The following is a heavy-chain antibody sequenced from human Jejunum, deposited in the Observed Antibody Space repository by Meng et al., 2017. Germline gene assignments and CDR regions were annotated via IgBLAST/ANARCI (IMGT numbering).Heavy chain of an antibody. CDR1: GGSISGYY. CDR3: ARGGSSIDY. Sequence: GSLRLSCTVSGGSISGYYWSWFRQPPGKGLEWIAYIYYNGNTKYNPSLQSRVTISLDTSKNQFSLKLTSVTAADTAVYYCARGGSSIDYWGQGTRVTCSS. J-gene: IGHJ4*02. V-gene: IGHV4-59*01. CDR2: IYYNGNT. D-gene: IGHD1-26*01.